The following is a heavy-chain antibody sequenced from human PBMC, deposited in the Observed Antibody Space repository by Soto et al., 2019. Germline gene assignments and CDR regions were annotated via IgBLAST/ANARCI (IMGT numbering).Heavy chain of an antibody. V-gene: IGHV3-33*01. D-gene: IGHD1-1*01. CDR1: GFTFSNYG. CDR3: ARDDDGPGNNMDV. Sequence: QVQLVESGGGVVQPGTSLKLSCEPSGFTFSNYGMHWVRQIPDKGLDWVAVITRDGVDAKYAEFVQGRFRISRDNSINTLYLQMNSWTADDTAVYYCARDDDGPGNNMDVWGRGTTVTVAS. CDR2: ITRDGVDA. J-gene: IGHJ6*02.